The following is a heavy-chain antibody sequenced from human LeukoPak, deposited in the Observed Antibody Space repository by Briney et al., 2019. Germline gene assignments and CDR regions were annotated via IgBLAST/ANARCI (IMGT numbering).Heavy chain of an antibody. D-gene: IGHD6-19*01. CDR2: ISGSGGST. J-gene: IGHJ4*02. V-gene: IGHV3-23*01. CDR3: AKDVRAYSSGPFDY. Sequence: GGSLRLSCAASGFPFNSYAMSWVRQAPGEGLEWGSAISGSGGSTYYADSVKGRFTISRDNSKNTLYLQMNSLRAEDTAVYYCAKDVRAYSSGPFDYWGQGTLVTVSS. CDR1: GFPFNSYA.